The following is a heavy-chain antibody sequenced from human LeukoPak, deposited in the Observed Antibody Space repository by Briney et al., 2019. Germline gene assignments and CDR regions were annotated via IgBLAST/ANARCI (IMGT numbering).Heavy chain of an antibody. Sequence: QPGGSLRLSCVVSGITFSSYEMNWVRQAPGKGLVWVSRINSDGSITSFADSVKGRFTISRDNAKNTLYLQMNSLRAEDTAVYYCARGSGVGYRYGYDYYGMDVWGQGTTVTVSS. D-gene: IGHD5-18*01. CDR2: INSDGSIT. CDR3: ARGSGVGYRYGYDYYGMDV. CDR1: GITFSSYE. J-gene: IGHJ6*02. V-gene: IGHV3-74*01.